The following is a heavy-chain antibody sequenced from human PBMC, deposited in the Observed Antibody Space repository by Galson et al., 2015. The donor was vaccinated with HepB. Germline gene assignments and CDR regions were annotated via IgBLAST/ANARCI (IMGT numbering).Heavy chain of an antibody. CDR3: ARDRAAETTDAFDI. J-gene: IGHJ3*02. D-gene: IGHD6-13*01. V-gene: IGHV1-18*01. CDR2: IRGYNGRA. Sequence: SVKVSCKASGYSFNNYAITWVRQAPGQGLQWMGWIRGYNGRAMYAQEFQDRVTLTIDTSTTTASMEVNRLTSDDTAMYYCARDRAAETTDAFDIWGQGTMVTVSS. CDR1: GYSFNNYA.